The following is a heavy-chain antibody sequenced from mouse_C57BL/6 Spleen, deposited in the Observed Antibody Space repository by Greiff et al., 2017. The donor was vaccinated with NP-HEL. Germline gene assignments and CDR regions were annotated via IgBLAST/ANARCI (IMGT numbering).Heavy chain of an antibody. CDR1: GFTFSDYG. CDR2: ISSGSSTI. D-gene: IGHD3-3*01. J-gene: IGHJ2*01. V-gene: IGHV5-17*01. Sequence: DVQLVESGGGLVKPGGSLKLSCAASGFTFSDYGMHWVRQAPEKGLEWVAYISSGSSTIYYADTVKGRFTISRDNAKNTLFLQMTSLRSEDTAMYYCARGQNYYFDYWGQGTTLTVSS. CDR3: ARGQNYYFDY.